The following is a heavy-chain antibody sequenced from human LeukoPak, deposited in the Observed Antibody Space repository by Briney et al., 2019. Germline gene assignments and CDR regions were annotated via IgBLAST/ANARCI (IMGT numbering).Heavy chain of an antibody. J-gene: IGHJ4*02. CDR3: AKDGITDSSGYYHDY. V-gene: IGHV3-30*02. D-gene: IGHD3-22*01. CDR1: GFTFSSYG. CDR2: IRYDGSNK. Sequence: GGSLRLSCAASGFTFSSYGMHWVRQAPGKGLEWVAFIRYDGSNKYCADSVKGRFTISRDNSKNTLYLQMNSLRAEDTAVYYCAKDGITDSSGYYHDYWGQGTLVTVSS.